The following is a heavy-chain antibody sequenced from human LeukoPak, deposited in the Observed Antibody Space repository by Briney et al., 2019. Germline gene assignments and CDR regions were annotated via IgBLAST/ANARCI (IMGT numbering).Heavy chain of an antibody. CDR3: ARAPPINYYDSSGLDY. CDR1: GYTFTSYG. Sequence: SVKVSCKASGYTFTSYGISWVRQAPGQGLEWMGGIIPIFGTANYAQKFQGRVTITADESTSTAYMELSSLRSEDTAVYYCARAPPINYYDSSGLDYWGQGTLVTVSS. J-gene: IGHJ4*02. V-gene: IGHV1-69*13. D-gene: IGHD3-22*01. CDR2: IIPIFGTA.